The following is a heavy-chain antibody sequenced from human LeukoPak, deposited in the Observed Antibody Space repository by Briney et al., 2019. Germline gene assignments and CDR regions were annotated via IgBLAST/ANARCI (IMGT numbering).Heavy chain of an antibody. V-gene: IGHV4-4*02. CDR1: GDSISSSNW. J-gene: IGHJ4*02. CDR2: IYHSGST. CDR3: ASRSSGWYFEN. Sequence: SGTLSLTCAVSGDSISSSNWWNWVRQPPGEGLEWIGEIYHSGSTHYNPSLKSRITISVDKSKNQFSLKLSSVTAADTAVYYCASRSSGWYFENWGQGTLVTVSS. D-gene: IGHD6-19*01.